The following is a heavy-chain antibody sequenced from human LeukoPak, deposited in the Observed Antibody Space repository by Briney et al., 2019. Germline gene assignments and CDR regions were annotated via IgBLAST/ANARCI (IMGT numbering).Heavy chain of an antibody. CDR2: ISSSSSTI. V-gene: IGHV3-48*01. D-gene: IGHD5-18*01. CDR3: ARGMVTKDYYFGY. Sequence: QPGGSLRLSCAASGFTFSSYSMNWVRQAPGKGLEWVSYISSSSSTIYYADSVKGRFTISRDNAKNSLYLQMNSLRAEDTAVYYCARGMVTKDYYFGYWGQGTLVTVSS. CDR1: GFTFSSYS. J-gene: IGHJ4*02.